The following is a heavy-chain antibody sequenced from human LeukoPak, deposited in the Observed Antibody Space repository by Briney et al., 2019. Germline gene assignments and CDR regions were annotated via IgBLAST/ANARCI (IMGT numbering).Heavy chain of an antibody. CDR2: IYSGGST. D-gene: IGHD3-22*01. J-gene: IGHJ4*02. CDR3: ARDYYDSSGYYPIPGY. Sequence: GGSLRLSCAASGFTVSSNYMSWIRQAPGKGLEWVSVIYSGGSTYYADSVKGRFTISRDNSKNTLYLQMNSLRAEDTAVYSCARDYYDSSGYYPIPGYWGQGTLVTVSS. V-gene: IGHV3-53*01. CDR1: GFTVSSNY.